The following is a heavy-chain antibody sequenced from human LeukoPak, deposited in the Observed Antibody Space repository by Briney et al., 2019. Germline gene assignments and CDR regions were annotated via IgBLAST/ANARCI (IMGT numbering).Heavy chain of an antibody. CDR1: GGTFSSYA. D-gene: IGHD2-15*01. Sequence: SVKVSCKASGGTFSSYAISWVRQAPGQGLEWMGGIIPIFGTANYAQKFQGRVTITTDESTSTAYMELSSLRSEDTAVYYCARASEDCRGASCYSGAFDIWGQGTMVTVSS. CDR2: IIPIFGTA. V-gene: IGHV1-69*05. J-gene: IGHJ3*02. CDR3: ARASEDCRGASCYSGAFDI.